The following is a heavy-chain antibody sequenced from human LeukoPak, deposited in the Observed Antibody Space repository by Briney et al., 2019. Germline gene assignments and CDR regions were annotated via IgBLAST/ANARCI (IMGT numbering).Heavy chain of an antibody. CDR3: ARDLGGYSYGSHFDY. V-gene: IGHV3-21*01. D-gene: IGHD5-18*01. J-gene: IGHJ4*02. CDR1: GFTFSSYW. Sequence: GGSLRLSCAASGFTFSSYWMSWVRQAPGKGLEWVSSITTSSSYIYYADSVKGRFTISRDNAKNSLYLQMNSLRAEDTAVYYCARDLGGYSYGSHFDYWGQGTLVTVSS. CDR2: ITTSSSYI.